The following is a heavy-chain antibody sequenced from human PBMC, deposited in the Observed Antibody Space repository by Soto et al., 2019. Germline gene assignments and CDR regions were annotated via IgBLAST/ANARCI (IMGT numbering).Heavy chain of an antibody. CDR2: IWYDGSNK. J-gene: IGHJ3*02. CDR1: GFTFSSYG. D-gene: IGHD5-18*01. Sequence: QVQLVESGGGVVQPGRSLRLSCAASGFTFSSYGMHWVRQAPGKGLEWVAVIWYDGSNKYHADSVKGRFTISRDNSKNTLYLQMNSLRAEDTAMYYCGRDRYNYGYGGSDIWGQGTMVTVSS. V-gene: IGHV3-33*01. CDR3: GRDRYNYGYGGSDI.